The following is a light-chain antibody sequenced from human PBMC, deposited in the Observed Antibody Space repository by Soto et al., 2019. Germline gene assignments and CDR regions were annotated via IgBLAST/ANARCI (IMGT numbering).Light chain of an antibody. CDR3: QQYTGPPTT. J-gene: IGKJ5*01. Sequence: EVGMTQSPATLSVSPGERATLSCRASQGVSSSYLAWYQQKPGQAPRLLIYGASSRATGIPDRFSGSGSGTDFTLTITRLEPEDSAVYFCQQYTGPPTTFGQGTRLEIK. CDR2: GAS. V-gene: IGKV3-20*01. CDR1: QGVSSSY.